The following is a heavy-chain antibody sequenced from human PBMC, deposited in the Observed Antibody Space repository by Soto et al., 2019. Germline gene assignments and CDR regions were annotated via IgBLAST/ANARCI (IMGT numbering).Heavy chain of an antibody. CDR1: GFTFRNYK. V-gene: IGHV3-48*01. CDR3: ASSDWPPSGY. J-gene: IGHJ4*02. CDR2: ISIGSSSM. Sequence: GGSLRLSCEASGFTFRNYKVNWVRQAPGKGLEWVSQISIGSSSMDYADSVKGRFTISRDNAKNSLYLQMNSLRAEDTVLYYCASSDWPPSGYWGQGTRVTVSS. D-gene: IGHD3-9*01.